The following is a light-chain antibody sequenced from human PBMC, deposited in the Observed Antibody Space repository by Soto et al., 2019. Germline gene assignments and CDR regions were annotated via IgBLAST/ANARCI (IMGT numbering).Light chain of an antibody. CDR2: GAS. Sequence: EIVMTQSPATLSVSPGERATLSCRASQSVSSNLAWYQQKPGQAPRLLLYGASTRATGIPARFSGSGSGTEFTLTITTLQSEDFAVYSGQHYNNWPPLTFGGGTKVEIK. J-gene: IGKJ4*01. V-gene: IGKV3-15*01. CDR1: QSVSSN. CDR3: QHYNNWPPLT.